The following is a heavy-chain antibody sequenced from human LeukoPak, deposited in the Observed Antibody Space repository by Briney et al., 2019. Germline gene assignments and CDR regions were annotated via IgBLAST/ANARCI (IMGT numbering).Heavy chain of an antibody. J-gene: IGHJ4*02. V-gene: IGHV4-39*01. CDR1: GVSISGSSYY. Sequence: SETLSLTCTVSGVSISGSSYYWGWIRQPPGKELEWIGSILYSGSTFYNPSLKSRVTISVDTSKNQFSLKLSSVTAAGTALYYCARHTTSWQFFGYWGQGTLVTVSS. CDR2: ILYSGST. D-gene: IGHD2-2*01. CDR3: ARHTTSWQFFGY.